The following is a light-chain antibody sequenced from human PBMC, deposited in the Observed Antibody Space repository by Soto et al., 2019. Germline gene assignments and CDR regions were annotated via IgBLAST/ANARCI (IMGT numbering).Light chain of an antibody. J-gene: IGKJ3*01. Sequence: DIQMTQSQSSLSASVGDRVAITCRATQSISDYLNWYQQKPGKALKLLIYGASNLQSGVPSRFSGSGSGTDFPLTISGLQPEEFGIYYCQQSYSSPVTFGPVTKVDVK. CDR2: GAS. V-gene: IGKV1-39*01. CDR3: QQSYSSPVT. CDR1: QSISDY.